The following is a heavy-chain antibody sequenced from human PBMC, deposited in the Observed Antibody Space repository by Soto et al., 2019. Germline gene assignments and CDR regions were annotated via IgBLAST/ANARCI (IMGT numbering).Heavy chain of an antibody. V-gene: IGHV6-1*01. CDR1: GDSVSSNSAT. CDR3: VRDKIVAGMDIFDY. CDR2: TYYRSKWYS. D-gene: IGHD6-19*01. Sequence: PSQTLSLTCGISGDSVSSNSATWHWIRQSPSRGLEWLGRTYYRSKWYSDYAISVKSRVTISPDTSKNQFSLQLNSVTPDDTAMYYCVRDKIVAGMDIFDYWGRGTLATVSS. J-gene: IGHJ4*02.